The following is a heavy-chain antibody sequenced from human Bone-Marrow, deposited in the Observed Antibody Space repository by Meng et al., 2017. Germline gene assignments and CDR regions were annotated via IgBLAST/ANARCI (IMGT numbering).Heavy chain of an antibody. V-gene: IGHV3-7*01. Sequence: GESLKISCLTSGFIFSDSWMTWVRQAPGKGPEWVANINQQGSETHYVDSVKGRFTIPRDNAKNSLYLQMNSLRAENTALYCCAGAPPASLWYWFDFWGQGSLVTVSS. D-gene: IGHD2-8*02. CDR2: INQQGSET. J-gene: IGHJ4*02. CDR1: GFIFSDSW. CDR3: AGAPPASLWYWFDF.